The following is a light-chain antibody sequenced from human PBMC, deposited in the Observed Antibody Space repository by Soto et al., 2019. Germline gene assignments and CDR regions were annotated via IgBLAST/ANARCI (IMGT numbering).Light chain of an antibody. V-gene: IGKV3-11*01. CDR3: QQYGDSPFT. CDR1: QSVSRY. CDR2: DAS. J-gene: IGKJ3*01. Sequence: ELVLTQSPGTLSLSPGGSATLSCRASQSVSRYLAWYQQKPGQALRLLIYDASKRATGIPARFSGSGSGTDFTLTISRLEPEDFAVYYCQQYGDSPFTFGPGTKVDIK.